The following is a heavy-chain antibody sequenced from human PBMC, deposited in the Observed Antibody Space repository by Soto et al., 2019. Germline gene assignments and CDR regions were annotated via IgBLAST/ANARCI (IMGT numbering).Heavy chain of an antibody. CDR3: AGVVWFRGMDV. Sequence: SRTLSLTCDISGDSVSSSSAAWNWIRQSPSRGLEWLGRTYYRSKWIHEYTVSMESRITINPDTSKNQFSLHIYSVTPEDTAVYYCAGVVWFRGMDVWGQGTSVTVSS. CDR2: TYYRSKWIH. D-gene: IGHD3-16*01. J-gene: IGHJ6*02. V-gene: IGHV6-1*01. CDR1: GDSVSSSSAA.